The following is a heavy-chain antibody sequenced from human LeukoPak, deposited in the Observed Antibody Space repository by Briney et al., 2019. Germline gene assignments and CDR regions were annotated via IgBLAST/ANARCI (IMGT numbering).Heavy chain of an antibody. CDR2: ISGSGGST. CDR3: AKGISHPLTMVRGVIINYYYYGMDV. V-gene: IGHV3-23*01. D-gene: IGHD3-10*01. CDR1: GFTFSSYA. J-gene: IGHJ6*02. Sequence: GGSLRLSCAASGFTFSSYAMSWVRQAPGKGLEWVSAISGSGGSTYYADSVKGRFTISRDNSKNTLYLQMNSLRAEDTAVYYCAKGISHPLTMVRGVIINYYYYGMDVWGQGTTVTVSS.